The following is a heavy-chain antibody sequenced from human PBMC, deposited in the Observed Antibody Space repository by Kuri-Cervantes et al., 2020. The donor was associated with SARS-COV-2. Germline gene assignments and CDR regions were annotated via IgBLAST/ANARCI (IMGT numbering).Heavy chain of an antibody. CDR3: ARHASDFDSSGYPTLDY. CDR1: GFTFSSYW. V-gene: IGHV4-39*01. D-gene: IGHD3-22*01. Sequence: TLSLTCAASGFTFSSYWMSWVRQAPGKGLEWIGAVYYSGNTYYNPSLQSRVTISADTSEKKFSLRLTSVTAADTAVYYCARHASDFDSSGYPTLDYWGQGTRVTVSS. CDR2: VYYSGNT. J-gene: IGHJ4*02.